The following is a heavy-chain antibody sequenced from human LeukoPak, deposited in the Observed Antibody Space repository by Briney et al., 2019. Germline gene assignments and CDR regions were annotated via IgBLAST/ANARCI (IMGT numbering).Heavy chain of an antibody. CDR2: IYSSGST. Sequence: PSETLSLTCTVSGVSISTGNYYWSWIRQPAGKGLEWIGRIYSSGSTNYSPSFKSRVTISVDTSKNQFSLNLSSVTAADTAVYYCARGEYDSSAYWGYYFENWGQGTLVTVSS. V-gene: IGHV4-61*02. CDR3: ARGEYDSSAYWGYYFEN. D-gene: IGHD3-22*01. J-gene: IGHJ4*02. CDR1: GVSISTGNYY.